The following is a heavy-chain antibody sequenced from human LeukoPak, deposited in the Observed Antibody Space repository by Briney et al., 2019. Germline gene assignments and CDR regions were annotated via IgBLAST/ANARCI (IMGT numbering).Heavy chain of an antibody. CDR3: AREKITMVRGKYYYGMDV. Sequence: GGSLRLSCAASGFTFSSYSMNWVRQAPGKGLEWVSSISSSSSYIYYADSVKGRFTISRDNAKNTLYLQMNSLRAEDTAVYYCAREKITMVRGKYYYGMDVWGKGTTVTVSS. D-gene: IGHD3-10*01. J-gene: IGHJ6*04. CDR2: ISSSSSYI. V-gene: IGHV3-21*01. CDR1: GFTFSSYS.